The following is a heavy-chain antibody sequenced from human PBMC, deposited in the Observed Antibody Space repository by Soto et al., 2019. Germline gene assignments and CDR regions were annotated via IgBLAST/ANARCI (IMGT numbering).Heavy chain of an antibody. CDR3: ARGPYCSSTSCLGGWFDP. D-gene: IGHD2-2*01. CDR2: INHSGST. Sequence: SETLSLTCAVYGGSFSGYYWSWIRQPPGKGLECIVEINHSGSTNYNPSLKSRVTISVDTSKNQFSLKLSSVTAADTAVYYCARGPYCSSTSCLGGWFDPWGQGTLVTVSS. CDR1: GGSFSGYY. V-gene: IGHV4-34*01. J-gene: IGHJ5*02.